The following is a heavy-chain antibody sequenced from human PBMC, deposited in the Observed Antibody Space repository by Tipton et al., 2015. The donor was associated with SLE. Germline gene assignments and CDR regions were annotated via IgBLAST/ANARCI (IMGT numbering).Heavy chain of an antibody. D-gene: IGHD3-3*02. CDR1: GYTFTNHG. CDR2: FSAYNGNT. V-gene: IGHV1-18*01. Sequence: QSGAEVKKPGASVKVSCKTSGYTFTNHGIHWLRQAPGQGLEWMGWFSAYNGNTNYAQNLQGRVSLTTDTSTSTAYMELRSLRSDDTSVYYCAIGPLSTGGILDHWGQGTLVTVSS. CDR3: AIGPLSTGGILDH. J-gene: IGHJ4*02.